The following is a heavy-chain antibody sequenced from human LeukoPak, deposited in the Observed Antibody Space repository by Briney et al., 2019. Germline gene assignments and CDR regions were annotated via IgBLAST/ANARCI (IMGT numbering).Heavy chain of an antibody. CDR3: ATYEGAVAGYFDY. CDR1: GDSIRSYY. V-gene: IGHV4-59*08. J-gene: IGHJ4*02. CDR2: ISYSGST. Sequence: SETLSLTCTVSGDSIRSYYWSWIRQPPGKGLEWIGCISYSGSTHYNPSLKSRLSISVDTSKNQFSLKMNSVTAPDTAVYYCATYEGAVAGYFDYWGQGTLVTVSS. D-gene: IGHD6-19*01.